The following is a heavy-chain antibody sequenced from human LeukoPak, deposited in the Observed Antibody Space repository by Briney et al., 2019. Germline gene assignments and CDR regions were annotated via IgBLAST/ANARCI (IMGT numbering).Heavy chain of an antibody. Sequence: SVKVSCKASGGTFSSYAISWVRQAPGQGLEWMGRIIPILGIANYAQKFQGRVTITADKSTSTAYMELSSLRSEDTAVYYCARDRVIAVAGRTTYYYYGMDVRGQGTTVTVSS. J-gene: IGHJ6*02. V-gene: IGHV1-69*04. CDR3: ARDRVIAVAGRTTYYYYGMDV. D-gene: IGHD6-19*01. CDR2: IIPILGIA. CDR1: GGTFSSYA.